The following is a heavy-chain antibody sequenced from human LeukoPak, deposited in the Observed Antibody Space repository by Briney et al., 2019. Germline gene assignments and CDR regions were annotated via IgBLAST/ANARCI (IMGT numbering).Heavy chain of an antibody. V-gene: IGHV3-21*04. CDR1: GFTFSSYS. CDR2: ISSRSSDI. D-gene: IGHD6-13*01. Sequence: GRSLRLSCEASGFTFSSYSMNWVRQAPGRGLEWVSSISSRSSDIYYADSVKGRSTISRDNARHSLYLQMNSLRAEDTAVYYCAKEGARQQLDYWGQGTLVTVSS. CDR3: AKEGARQQLDY. J-gene: IGHJ4*02.